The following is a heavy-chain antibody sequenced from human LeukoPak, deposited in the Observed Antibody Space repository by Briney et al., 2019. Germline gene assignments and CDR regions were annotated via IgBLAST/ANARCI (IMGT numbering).Heavy chain of an antibody. CDR3: ARALMVRGAYYFDY. Sequence: SETLSLTCTVSGGSISSYYWSWIRQPAGKGLEWIGRIYTSGSTNYNPSLKSRVTMSVDTSKNQFSLKLSSVTAADTAVYYCARALMVRGAYYFDYWGQGTLVTVSS. V-gene: IGHV4-4*07. J-gene: IGHJ4*02. D-gene: IGHD3-10*01. CDR2: IYTSGST. CDR1: GGSISSYY.